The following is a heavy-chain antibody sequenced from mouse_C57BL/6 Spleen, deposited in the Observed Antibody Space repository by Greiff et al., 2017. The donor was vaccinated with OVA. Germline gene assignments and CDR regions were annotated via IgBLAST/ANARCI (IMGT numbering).Heavy chain of an antibody. CDR3: ARRHYYGSYYAMDY. V-gene: IGHV1-82*01. CDR1: GYAFSRSG. Sequence: QVQLQQSGPELVKPGASVKISCKASGYAFSRSGMNWVKQRPGKGLEWIGRIYPGDGDTNYNGKFKGKATLTADKASSTAYMQPCSLTSEDSAVYFCARRHYYGSYYAMDYWGQGTSVTVSS. CDR2: IYPGDGDT. D-gene: IGHD1-1*01. J-gene: IGHJ4*01.